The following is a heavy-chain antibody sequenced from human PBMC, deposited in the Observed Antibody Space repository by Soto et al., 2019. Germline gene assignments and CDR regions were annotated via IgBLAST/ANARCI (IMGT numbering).Heavy chain of an antibody. Sequence: GGSLRLSCAASGFTFSSYQMNWARQAPGKGLEWVSYIFSSGSAIYYADSVKGRFTISRDNAKNSLYLQMNSLTAEDTGVYYCAKSRSSFFYYGLDVWGQGTTVTVSS. CDR2: IFSSGSAI. CDR1: GFTFSSYQ. D-gene: IGHD3-10*01. J-gene: IGHJ6*02. V-gene: IGHV3-48*03. CDR3: AKSRSSFFYYGLDV.